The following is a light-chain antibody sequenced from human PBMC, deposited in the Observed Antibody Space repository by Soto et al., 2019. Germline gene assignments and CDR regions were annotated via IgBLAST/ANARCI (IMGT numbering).Light chain of an antibody. CDR2: EGS. CDR3: CSYVGSELV. V-gene: IGLV2-23*01. CDR1: SSGVPFYNF. Sequence: QPVLTQPASVSGSPGQSVSISCTGPSSGVPFYNFVSWYQHHPGKAPRLLIYEGSKWPSGVSSRFSGSKSANTASLTISGLQAEDEADYYCCSYVGSELVFGGGTKLTVL. J-gene: IGLJ2*01.